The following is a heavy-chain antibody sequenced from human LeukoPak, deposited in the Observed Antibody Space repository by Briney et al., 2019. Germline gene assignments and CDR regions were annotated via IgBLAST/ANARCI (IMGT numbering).Heavy chain of an antibody. CDR2: IKLGGSEK. CDR1: GFTFSNYW. CDR3: ARSLDYGGHCFFDY. J-gene: IGHJ4*02. V-gene: IGHV3-7*01. Sequence: PGGSLRLSCAASGFTFSNYWMTWVRQAPGKGLEWVANIKLGGSEKYYVDSVKGRFTISRDNAKNSVFLQMNSLRAEDTAVYYCARSLDYGGHCFFDYWGQGTLVTVSS. D-gene: IGHD4-23*01.